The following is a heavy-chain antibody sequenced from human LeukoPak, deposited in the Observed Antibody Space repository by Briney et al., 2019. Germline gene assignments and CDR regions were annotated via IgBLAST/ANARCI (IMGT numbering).Heavy chain of an antibody. J-gene: IGHJ5*02. V-gene: IGHV4-34*01. CDR2: INHSGST. CDR3: ARGLYNGYYNWFDP. CDR1: GGSFSGYY. Sequence: SETLSLTCAVYGGSFSGYYWSWIRQPPGKGLEWIGEINHSGSTNYNPSLKSRVTISVDTSKNQFSLKLSSVTAADTAVYYCARGLYNGYYNWFDPWGQGTLVTVSS. D-gene: IGHD5-18*01.